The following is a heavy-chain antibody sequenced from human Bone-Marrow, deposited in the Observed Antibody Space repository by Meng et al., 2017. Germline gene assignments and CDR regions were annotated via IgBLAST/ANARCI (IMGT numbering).Heavy chain of an antibody. CDR3: ARDNTMIGSFDY. D-gene: IGHD3-22*01. J-gene: IGHJ4*02. CDR1: GGSFSGYY. CDR2: INHSGST. V-gene: IGHV4-34*01. Sequence: QGQLQQWGAGLLKPSETRSLPCAVYGGSFSGYYWSWIRQPPGKGLEWIGEINHSGSTNYNPSLKSRVTISVDTSKNQFSLKLSSVTAADTAVYYCARDNTMIGSFDYWGQGTLVTVSS.